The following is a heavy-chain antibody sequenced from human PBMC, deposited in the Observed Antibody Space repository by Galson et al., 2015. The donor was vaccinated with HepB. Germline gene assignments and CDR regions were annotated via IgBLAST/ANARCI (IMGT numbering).Heavy chain of an antibody. CDR2: ISYDGSNK. V-gene: IGHV3-30*18. CDR3: AKDMGYSSSSYSGMDV. Sequence: SLRLSCAASGFTFSSYGMHWVRQAPGKGLEWVAVISYDGSNKYYADSVKGRFTISRDNSKNTLYLQMNSLRAEDTAVYYCAKDMGYSSSSYSGMDVWGQGTTVTVSS. CDR1: GFTFSSYG. D-gene: IGHD6-6*01. J-gene: IGHJ6*02.